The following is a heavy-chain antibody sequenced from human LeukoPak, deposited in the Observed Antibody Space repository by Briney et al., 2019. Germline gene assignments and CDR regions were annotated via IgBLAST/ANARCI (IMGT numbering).Heavy chain of an antibody. V-gene: IGHV4-39*01. CDR1: GGSISRSSYY. D-gene: IGHD6-13*01. CDR3: ARRVAAVGDY. Sequence: SETLSLTCTVSGGSISRSSYYWGWIRQPPGKGLEWIGSIYYSGSTYYNPSLKSRVTISVDTSKNQFSLKLSSVTAADTAVYYCARRVAAVGDYWGQGTLVTVSS. J-gene: IGHJ4*02. CDR2: IYYSGST.